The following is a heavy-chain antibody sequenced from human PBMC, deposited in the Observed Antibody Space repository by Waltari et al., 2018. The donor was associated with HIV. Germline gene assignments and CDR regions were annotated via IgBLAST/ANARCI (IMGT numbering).Heavy chain of an antibody. Sequence: QVQLVQSGAEVKQPGASVKVSCKASGYTFTGYYLHSVRQAPGQGLEWMGWINPNSGGTNYAQKFQGRVTMTRDTSISTAYMELSRLRSDDTAVYYCARDTPDAYYYDTSGYWSWGQGTLVTVSS. D-gene: IGHD3-22*01. CDR2: INPNSGGT. CDR1: GYTFTGYY. J-gene: IGHJ5*02. V-gene: IGHV1-2*02. CDR3: ARDTPDAYYYDTSGYWS.